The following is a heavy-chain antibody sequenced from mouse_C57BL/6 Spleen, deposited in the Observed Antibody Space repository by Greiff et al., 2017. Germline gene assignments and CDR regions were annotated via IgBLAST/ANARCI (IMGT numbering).Heavy chain of an antibody. Sequence: QVQLQQSGAELVRPGTSVKVSCKASGYAFTNYLIEWVKQRPGQGLEWIGVINPGSGGTNYNEKVKGKATLTADKSTSTAYMQLSRLTSEYSAVYFCARWDGYYAFDYWGPGTTLTVSS. CDR1: GYAFTNYL. V-gene: IGHV1-54*01. CDR2: INPGSGGT. CDR3: ARWDGYYAFDY. J-gene: IGHJ2*01. D-gene: IGHD2-3*01.